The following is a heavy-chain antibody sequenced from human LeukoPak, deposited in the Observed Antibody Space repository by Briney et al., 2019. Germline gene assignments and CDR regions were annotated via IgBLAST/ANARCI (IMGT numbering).Heavy chain of an antibody. V-gene: IGHV3-7*04. CDR3: ARVVYCSGSSCYSYYFDY. CDR1: GFTFSSYW. D-gene: IGHD2-15*01. CDR2: IKQDGSEK. J-gene: IGHJ4*02. Sequence: GGSLRLSCAASGFTFSSYWMSWVRQAPGKGLEWVANIKQDGSEKYYADSVKGRFTISRDNAKNSLYLQMNSLRAEDTAVYYCARVVYCSGSSCYSYYFDYWGQGTLVTVSS.